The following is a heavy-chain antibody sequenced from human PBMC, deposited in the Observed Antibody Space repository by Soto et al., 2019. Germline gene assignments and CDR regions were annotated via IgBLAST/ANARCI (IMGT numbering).Heavy chain of an antibody. CDR2: ISGSGGST. V-gene: IGHV3-23*01. Sequence: EVQLLESGGGLVQPGGSLRLSCAASGFTFSSYAMSWVRQAPGKGLEWVSAISGSGGSTYYADSVKGQFTISRDNSKNTLYLQMNSLRAEDTAVYYCAKDRSTGYYYGSGSYYNVRDWFDPWGQGTLVTVSS. CDR3: AKDRSTGYYYGSGSYYNVRDWFDP. D-gene: IGHD3-10*01. J-gene: IGHJ5*02. CDR1: GFTFSSYA.